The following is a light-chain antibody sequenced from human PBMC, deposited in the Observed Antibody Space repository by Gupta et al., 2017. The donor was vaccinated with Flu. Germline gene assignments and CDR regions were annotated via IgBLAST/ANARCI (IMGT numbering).Light chain of an antibody. CDR1: SSNIGNNY. CDR2: END. V-gene: IGLV1-51*02. J-gene: IGLJ1*01. CDR3: GTCDSSLTTAV. Sequence: QSVLTQPPSVSAAPGAKVTISCSGSSSNIGNNYVSWYQQLPGTAPKLLIFENDRRPSGIPDRFSGSKSGTSATLGISGLQTGDEADYYCGTCDSSLTTAVFGTGTKVTVL.